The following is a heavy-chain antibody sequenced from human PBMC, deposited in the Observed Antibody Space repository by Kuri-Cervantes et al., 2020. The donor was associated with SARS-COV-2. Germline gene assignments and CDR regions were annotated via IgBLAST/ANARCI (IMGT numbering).Heavy chain of an antibody. V-gene: IGHV3-7*03. D-gene: IGHD2-2*02. J-gene: IGHJ4*02. Sequence: GESLKISCAASGFSFSSYGMSWVRQAPGKALEWVAHIKQDGGETYYVDSVEGRFSISRDDAKNSLFLQMNNLRAEDTAVYFCARDLGYCTNTNCYTRLDSWGQGTLVTVSS. CDR3: ARDLGYCTNTNCYTRLDS. CDR2: IKQDGGET. CDR1: GFSFSSYG.